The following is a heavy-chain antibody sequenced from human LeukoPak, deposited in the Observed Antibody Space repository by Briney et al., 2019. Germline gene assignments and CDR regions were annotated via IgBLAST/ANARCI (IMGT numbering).Heavy chain of an antibody. D-gene: IGHD1-7*01. Sequence: WASVKVSCKASGYTFTGYYMHWVRQAPGQGLEWMGWINPNSGGTNYAQKFQGRVTMTRDTSISTAYMELSRLRSDDTAVHYCAGVEVTGTTPFPYFDYWGQGTLVTVSS. V-gene: IGHV1-2*02. CDR1: GYTFTGYY. CDR3: AGVEVTGTTPFPYFDY. CDR2: INPNSGGT. J-gene: IGHJ4*02.